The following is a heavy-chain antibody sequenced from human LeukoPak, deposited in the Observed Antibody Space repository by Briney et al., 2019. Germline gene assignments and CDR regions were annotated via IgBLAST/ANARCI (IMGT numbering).Heavy chain of an antibody. CDR3: ARGPSGSLFSY. D-gene: IGHD1-26*01. CDR1: GGSFSGYY. J-gene: IGHJ4*02. CDR2: INHSGST. Sequence: PSETLSLTCAVYGGSFSGYYWSWIRQPPGKGLEGIGEINHSGSTNYNPSLKSRVTISVDTSKNQFSLKLSSVTAADTAVYYCARGPSGSLFSYWGQGTLVTVSS. V-gene: IGHV4-34*01.